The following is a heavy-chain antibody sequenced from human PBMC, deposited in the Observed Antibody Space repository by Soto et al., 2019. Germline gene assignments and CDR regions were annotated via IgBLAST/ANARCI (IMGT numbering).Heavy chain of an antibody. CDR2: VSWNSGDI. D-gene: IGHD6-19*01. V-gene: IGHV3-9*01. Sequence: ESGGGLVQPGRSLRLSCAAYGFTFDDYAMHWVRQIPGKGLEWVSGVSWNSGDIDYADSVKGRFSISRDNAKDSLYLQMNSLRAEDTALYYCAKDTVAVRGSNYYHHFGLDVWGQGTTVTVSS. CDR1: GFTFDDYA. CDR3: AKDTVAVRGSNYYHHFGLDV. J-gene: IGHJ6*02.